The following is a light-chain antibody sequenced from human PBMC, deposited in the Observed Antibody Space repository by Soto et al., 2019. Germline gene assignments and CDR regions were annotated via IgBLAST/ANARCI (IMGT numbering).Light chain of an antibody. V-gene: IGLV8-61*01. CDR1: SGSVSTSYY. CDR3: VLYMGSGIWV. J-gene: IGLJ3*02. Sequence: QTVVTQEPSFSVSPGGTVTLTCGLSSGSVSTSYYPSWYQQTPGQAPRTLIYSTNTRSSGVPDRFSGSILGNKAALTITGAQADDESDYYSVLYMGSGIWVFGEGTKVTVL. CDR2: STN.